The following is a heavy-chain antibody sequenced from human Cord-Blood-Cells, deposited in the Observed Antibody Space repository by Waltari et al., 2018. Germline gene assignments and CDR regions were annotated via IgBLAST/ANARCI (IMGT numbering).Heavy chain of an antibody. Sequence: EVQLVESGGGLVQPGGSLKLSCAASGFTFSGSDMHWVRQDSGKGLEWVGRIRSKANSYATAYAASVKGRFTISRDDSKNTAYLQMNSLKTEDTAVYYCTRHLRGYDVPFDYWGQGTLVTVSS. J-gene: IGHJ4*02. V-gene: IGHV3-73*02. CDR3: TRHLRGYDVPFDY. CDR1: GFTFSGSD. D-gene: IGHD5-12*01. CDR2: IRSKANSYAT.